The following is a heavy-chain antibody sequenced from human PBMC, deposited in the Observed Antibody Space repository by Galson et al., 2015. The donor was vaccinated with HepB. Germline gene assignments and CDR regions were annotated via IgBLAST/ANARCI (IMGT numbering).Heavy chain of an antibody. D-gene: IGHD6-19*01. V-gene: IGHV3-23*01. CDR2: ISGGGSST. J-gene: IGHJ4*02. CDR1: GFIFSSYA. CDR3: AKDIVRSSGWYFSNFDY. Sequence: SLRLSCAASGFIFSSYAMSWVRQAPGKGLEWVSGISGGGSSTYYADSVKGRFTISRDTSKNTLYLQMNGLRAEDTAVYYCAKDIVRSSGWYFSNFDYWDQGTLVTVSS.